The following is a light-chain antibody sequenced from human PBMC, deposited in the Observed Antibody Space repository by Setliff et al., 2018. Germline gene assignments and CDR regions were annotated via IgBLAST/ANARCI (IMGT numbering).Light chain of an antibody. J-gene: IGLJ1*01. CDR2: DVS. Sequence: QSALAERASVSGSPGQSITIPCTGASGDVGSYNYVSWYQQHPGKAPNLMIYDVSNRPSGVSNRFSGSKSGNTASLTISGLQAEDEADYYCCSYTISSTRVFGTGTKVTVL. CDR1: SGDVGSYNY. CDR3: CSYTISSTRV. V-gene: IGLV2-14*01.